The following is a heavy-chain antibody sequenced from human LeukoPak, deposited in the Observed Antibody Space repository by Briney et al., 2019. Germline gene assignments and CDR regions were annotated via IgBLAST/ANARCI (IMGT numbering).Heavy chain of an antibody. J-gene: IGHJ6*03. CDR1: GYTFTSYD. V-gene: IGHV1-8*03. CDR2: MNPNSGNT. CDR3: ARGAPDFWSVYYMDV. Sequence: ASVKVSCKASGYTFTSYDINWVRQATGQGLEWMGWMNPNSGNTGYAQKFQGRVTITRNTSISTAYLELSSLRSEDPAVYYCARGAPDFWSVYYMDVWGKGTTVTVSS. D-gene: IGHD3-3*01.